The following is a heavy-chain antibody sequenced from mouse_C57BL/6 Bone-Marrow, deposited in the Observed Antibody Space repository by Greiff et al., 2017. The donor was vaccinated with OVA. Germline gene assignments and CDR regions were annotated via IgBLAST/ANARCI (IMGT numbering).Heavy chain of an antibody. D-gene: IGHD1-2*01. J-gene: IGHJ3*01. CDR3: ARSGLAY. Sequence: VQLQQPGAELVKPGASVKLSCKASGYTFTSYWMHWVKQRPGQGLEWIGEIDPSDSYTNYNQKFKGKSTLTVDKSSSTAYMQLSSLTSEDSAVYYCARSGLAYWGQGTLVTVSA. CDR2: IDPSDSYT. V-gene: IGHV1-69*01. CDR1: GYTFTSYW.